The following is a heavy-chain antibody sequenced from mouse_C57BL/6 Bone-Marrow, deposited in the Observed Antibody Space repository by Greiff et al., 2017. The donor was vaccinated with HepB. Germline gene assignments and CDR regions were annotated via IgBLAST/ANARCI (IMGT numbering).Heavy chain of an antibody. CDR3: ARWGYYYGSTFAY. J-gene: IGHJ3*01. CDR1: GYTFTSYG. V-gene: IGHV1-81*01. CDR2: IYPRSGNT. D-gene: IGHD1-1*01. Sequence: VHLVESGAELARPGASVKLSCKASGYTFTSYGISWVKQRTGQGLEWIGEIYPRSGNTYYNEKFKGKATLTADKSSSTAYMELRSLTSEDSAVYFCARWGYYYGSTFAYWGQGTLVTVSA.